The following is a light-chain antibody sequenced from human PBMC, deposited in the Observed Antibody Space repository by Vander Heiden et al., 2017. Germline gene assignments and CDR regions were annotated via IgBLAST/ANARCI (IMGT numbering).Light chain of an antibody. Sequence: QSALTQPASVSGSPGRPITISCTGTSSDIGDHDHVSWYQQHPGKVPKVIIYEVSKRPSGVSNRFSGSKSGNTASLTISGLQAEDDADYYCCSYTRSSTLVFGTGTKVTAL. CDR2: EVS. J-gene: IGLJ1*01. CDR1: SSDIGDHDH. CDR3: CSYTRSSTLV. V-gene: IGLV2-14*01.